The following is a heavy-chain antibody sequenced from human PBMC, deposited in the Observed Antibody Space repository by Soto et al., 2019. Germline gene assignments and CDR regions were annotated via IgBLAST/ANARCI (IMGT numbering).Heavy chain of an antibody. CDR1: GFTFSGSA. Sequence: GGSLRLSCAASGFTFSGSAMHWVRQASGKGLEWVGRIRSKASSYATAYAASVKGRFTSSRGDSKNTAYLQMNRLKAEDTGVYYCTRRTIVATAGFDYWGQGTLVTVSS. D-gene: IGHD5-12*01. CDR2: IRSKASSYAT. J-gene: IGHJ4*02. V-gene: IGHV3-73*01. CDR3: TRRTIVATAGFDY.